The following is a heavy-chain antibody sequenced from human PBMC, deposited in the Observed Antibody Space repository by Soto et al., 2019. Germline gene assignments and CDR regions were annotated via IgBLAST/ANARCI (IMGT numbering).Heavy chain of an antibody. CDR1: GGSFSGYY. D-gene: IGHD3-3*01. CDR3: ARAGTIFGVVTTLYYFDY. CDR2: INHSGST. Sequence: SEALSLTCAVYGGSFSGYYWSWIRQPPGKGLEWIGEINHSGSTNYNPSLKSRVTISVDTSKNQFSLKLSSVTAADTAVYYCARAGTIFGVVTTLYYFDYWGQGTLVTVSS. J-gene: IGHJ4*02. V-gene: IGHV4-34*01.